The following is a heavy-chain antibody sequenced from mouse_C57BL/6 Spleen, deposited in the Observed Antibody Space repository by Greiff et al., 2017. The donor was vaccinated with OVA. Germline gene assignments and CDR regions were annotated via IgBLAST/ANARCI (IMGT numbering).Heavy chain of an antibody. V-gene: IGHV1-80*01. CDR3: ARKGYYGSSSYAMDY. D-gene: IGHD1-1*01. CDR2: IYPGDGDT. Sequence: QVQLQQSGAELVKPGASVKISCKASGYAFSSYWMNWVKQRPGKGLEWIGQIYPGDGDTNYNGKFKSKATLTADKSSSTAYMQLSSLTSEDSAVYFCARKGYYGSSSYAMDYWGQGTSVTVSS. J-gene: IGHJ4*01. CDR1: GYAFSSYW.